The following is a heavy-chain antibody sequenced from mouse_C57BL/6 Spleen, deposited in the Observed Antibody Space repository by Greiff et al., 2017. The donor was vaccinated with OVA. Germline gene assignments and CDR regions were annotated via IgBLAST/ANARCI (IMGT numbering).Heavy chain of an antibody. CDR3: ARSHYGSSYYYFDY. J-gene: IGHJ2*01. CDR2: IYIGNGYT. D-gene: IGHD1-1*01. Sequence: EVKLMESGAELVRPGSSVKMSCKTSGYTFTSYGINWVKQRPGQGLEWIGYIYIGNGYTEYNEKFKGKATLTSDTSSSTAYMQLSSLTSEDSAIYFCARSHYGSSYYYFDYWGQGTTLTVSS. V-gene: IGHV1-58*01. CDR1: GYTFTSYG.